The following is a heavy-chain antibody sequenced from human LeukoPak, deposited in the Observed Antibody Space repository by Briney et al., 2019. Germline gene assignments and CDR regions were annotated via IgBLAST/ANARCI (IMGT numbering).Heavy chain of an antibody. V-gene: IGHV3-11*01. CDR1: GFTFSDYY. CDR3: AKDRYYDSSSFYFDY. CDR2: ISSSGSTI. D-gene: IGHD3-22*01. J-gene: IGHJ4*02. Sequence: GGSLRLSCAASGFTFSDYYVSWIRQAPGKGLEWVSYISSSGSTIYYADSVKGRFTISRDNAKNSLYLQMNSLRAEDTALYYCAKDRYYDSSSFYFDYWGQGTLVTVSS.